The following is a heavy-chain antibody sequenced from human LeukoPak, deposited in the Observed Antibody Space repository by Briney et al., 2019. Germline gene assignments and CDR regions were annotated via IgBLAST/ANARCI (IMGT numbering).Heavy chain of an antibody. CDR1: GFTFDDYA. J-gene: IGHJ5*02. Sequence: GGSLRLSCAASGFTFDDYAMHWVRQAPGKGLEWVSGISWNSGSIGYADSVKGRFTISRDNAKNSLYLQMNSLRAEDTALYYCAKETITTTGDAIYNWSDPWGQGTLVTVSS. CDR3: AKETITTTGDAIYNWSDP. D-gene: IGHD4-17*01. CDR2: ISWNSGSI. V-gene: IGHV3-9*01.